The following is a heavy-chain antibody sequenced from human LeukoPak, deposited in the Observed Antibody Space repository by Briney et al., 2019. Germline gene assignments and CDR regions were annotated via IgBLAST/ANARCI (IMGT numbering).Heavy chain of an antibody. CDR2: IYYSGST. CDR1: GGSISSYY. V-gene: IGHV4-39*01. D-gene: IGHD6-13*01. J-gene: IGHJ5*02. CDR3: ARHERDPLKYSSSWYDWFDP. Sequence: SETLSLTCTVSGGSISSYYWGWIRQPPGKGLEWIGSIYYSGSTYYNPSLKSRVTISVDTSKNQFSLKLSSVTAADTAVYYCARHERDPLKYSSSWYDWFDPWGQGTLVTVSS.